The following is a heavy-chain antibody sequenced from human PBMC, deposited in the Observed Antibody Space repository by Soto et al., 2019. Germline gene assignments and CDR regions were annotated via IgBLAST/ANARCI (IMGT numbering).Heavy chain of an antibody. CDR3: ATHRSGRFLEWLPEGSLGY. CDR2: FDPGDGET. Sequence: SVKVSCKVSGYTLTDLSMQWVRQAPGKGHKRMGGFDPGDGETIYAQKFQGRVTMTEDTTTDTAYMELSSLRSEDTAVYYCATHRSGRFLEWLPEGSLGYWGQGTLVTVSS. J-gene: IGHJ4*02. V-gene: IGHV1-24*01. D-gene: IGHD3-3*01. CDR1: GYTLTDLS.